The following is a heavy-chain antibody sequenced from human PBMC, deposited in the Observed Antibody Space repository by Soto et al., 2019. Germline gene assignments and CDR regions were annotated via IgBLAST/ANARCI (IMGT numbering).Heavy chain of an antibody. J-gene: IGHJ5*02. CDR1: GFPFSVYA. V-gene: IGHV3-23*01. CDR2: ISGSGGST. Sequence: PGGSLRLSCAASGFPFSVYAISCVRPAPGKGLEWVSAISGSGGSTYYADSVKGRFTISRDNSKNTLYLQMNSLRAEDTAVYYCAKDPYSSSWYVADWFDPWGQGTLGTVS. CDR3: AKDPYSSSWYVADWFDP. D-gene: IGHD6-13*01.